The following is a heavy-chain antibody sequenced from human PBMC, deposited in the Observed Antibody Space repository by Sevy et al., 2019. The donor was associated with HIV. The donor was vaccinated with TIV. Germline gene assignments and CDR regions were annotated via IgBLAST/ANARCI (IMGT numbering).Heavy chain of an antibody. J-gene: IGHJ6*02. CDR3: AREGVDFWSGPVDFDYGMDV. Sequence: GGSLRLACAASGFTFSRYWMHWVRRAPGKGLVWVSRLNTHGTNTIYADYVKGRFTISRDNAKNTVSLQMNSLRADDTGVYYCAREGVDFWSGPVDFDYGMDVWVQGTTVTVSS. CDR1: GFTFSRYW. V-gene: IGHV3-74*01. D-gene: IGHD3-3*01. CDR2: LNTHGTNT.